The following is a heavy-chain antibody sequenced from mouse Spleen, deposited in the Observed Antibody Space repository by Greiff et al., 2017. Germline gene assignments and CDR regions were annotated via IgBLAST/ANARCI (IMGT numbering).Heavy chain of an antibody. CDR3: ARGYGSSYGAMDY. CDR2: IFPGTGTT. CDR1: GYTFTSYW. V-gene: IGHV1S132*01. D-gene: IGHD1-1*01. Sequence: VQLVESGAELVKPGASVKLSCKTSGYTFTSYWIQWVKQRPGQGLGWIGEIFPGTGTTYYNEKFKGKATLTIDTSSSTAYMQLSSLTSEDSAVYFCARGYGSSYGAMDYWGQGTSVTVSS. J-gene: IGHJ4*01.